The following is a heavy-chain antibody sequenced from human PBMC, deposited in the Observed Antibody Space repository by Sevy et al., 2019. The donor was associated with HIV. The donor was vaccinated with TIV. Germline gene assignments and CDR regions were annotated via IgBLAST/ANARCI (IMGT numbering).Heavy chain of an antibody. V-gene: IGHV1-24*01. J-gene: IGHJ4*02. CDR1: RYTLTEFS. Sequence: ASVKVSCKVSRYTLTEFSMHWVRQAPGKGLEWMGTFDPEDGQTIYAQKFQGRVTMTEDTSTDTAYMELSSLRSEDTAMYYCATTKDYYESSGYALDYWGQGTLVTVSS. CDR2: FDPEDGQT. D-gene: IGHD3-22*01. CDR3: ATTKDYYESSGYALDY.